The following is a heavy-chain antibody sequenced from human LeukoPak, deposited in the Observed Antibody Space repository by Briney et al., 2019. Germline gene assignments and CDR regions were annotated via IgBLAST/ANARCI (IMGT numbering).Heavy chain of an antibody. CDR2: INHSGST. CDR3: ARGPLRGDCSSTSCPTPNWFDP. V-gene: IGHV4-34*01. J-gene: IGHJ5*02. CDR1: GGSFSGYY. Sequence: PSETLSLTCAVSGGSFSGYYWSWIRQPPGKGLEWIGEINHSGSTNYNPSLKSRVTISVDTSKNQFSLKLSSVTAADTAVYYCARGPLRGDCSSTSCPTPNWFDPWGQGTLVTVSS. D-gene: IGHD2-2*01.